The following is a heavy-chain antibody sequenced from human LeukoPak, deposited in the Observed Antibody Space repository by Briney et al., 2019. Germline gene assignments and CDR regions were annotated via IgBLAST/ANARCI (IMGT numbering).Heavy chain of an antibody. Sequence: GGSLRLSCAASGFTFSSYGMHWVRQAPGKGLEWVAVIWYDGSSKYYADSVKGRFTISRDNSKNTLYLQMNSLRAEDTAVYYCARYLRITMVRGVTNYYYYYGMDVWGQGTTVTVSS. CDR1: GFTFSSYG. CDR2: IWYDGSSK. V-gene: IGHV3-33*01. D-gene: IGHD3-10*01. J-gene: IGHJ6*02. CDR3: ARYLRITMVRGVTNYYYYYGMDV.